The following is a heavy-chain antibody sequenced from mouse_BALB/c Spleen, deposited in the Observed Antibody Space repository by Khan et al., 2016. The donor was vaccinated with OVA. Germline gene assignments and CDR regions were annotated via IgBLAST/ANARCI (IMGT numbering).Heavy chain of an antibody. J-gene: IGHJ4*01. V-gene: IGHV3-2*02. Sequence: EVQLVETGPGLVKPSQSLSLTCTVTGYSITTNYAWDWIRQFPGNKLEWMGYISYSGSTSYNPSLKSRISITRDTSKNQFFLQLNSVTTEDTATYDCARKNYCGYAFDYWGQGTSVTVSA. CDR1: GYSITTNYA. D-gene: IGHD1-1*01. CDR3: ARKNYCGYAFDY. CDR2: ISYSGST.